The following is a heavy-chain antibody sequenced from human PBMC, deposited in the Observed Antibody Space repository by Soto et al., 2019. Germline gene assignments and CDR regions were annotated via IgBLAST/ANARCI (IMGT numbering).Heavy chain of an antibody. CDR3: VNDRGWWVWGTASTTYFDY. CDR2: ISSNGGST. V-gene: IGHV3-64D*06. Sequence: GGSLRLSCSASGFTFSSYAMHWVRQAPGKGLEYVSAISSNGGSTYYADSVKGRFTISRDNSKNTLYLQMSSLRAEDTTVYYCVNDRGWWVWGTASTTYFDYWGQGTLVTVSS. D-gene: IGHD3-16*01. CDR1: GFTFSSYA. J-gene: IGHJ4*02.